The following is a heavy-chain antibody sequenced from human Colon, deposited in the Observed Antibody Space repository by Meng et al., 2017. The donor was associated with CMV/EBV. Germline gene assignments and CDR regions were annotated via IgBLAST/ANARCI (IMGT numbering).Heavy chain of an antibody. CDR1: GASVNSDNNY. Sequence: SETLSLTCTVSGASVNSDNNYWSWIRQPPGKGLEFIGYVYYSGSTNYNPYCKGRVTISVDTSKNQFSLKLTSVTAADTAVYYCTRGNSALWDNDHWGQGTLVTVSS. CDR3: TRGNSALWDNDH. CDR2: VYYSGST. D-gene: IGHD3-16*01. J-gene: IGHJ4*02. V-gene: IGHV4-61*01.